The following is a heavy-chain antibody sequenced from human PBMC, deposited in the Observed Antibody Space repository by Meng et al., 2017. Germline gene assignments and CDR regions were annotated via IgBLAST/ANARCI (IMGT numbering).Heavy chain of an antibody. CDR2: MNPNSGNT. V-gene: IGHV1-8*01. CDR1: GYTFTSYD. D-gene: IGHD1-26*01. J-gene: IGHJ4*02. CDR3: AKVGATSILFFFDY. Sequence: ASVKVSCKASGYTFTSYDINWVRQATGQGLEWMGWMNPNSGNTGYAQKFQGRVTMTRNTSISTAYMELSSLRAEDTAVYYCAKVGATSILFFFDYWGQGTLVTVSS.